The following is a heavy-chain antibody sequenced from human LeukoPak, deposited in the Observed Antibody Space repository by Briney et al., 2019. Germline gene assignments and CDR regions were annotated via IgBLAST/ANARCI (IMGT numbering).Heavy chain of an antibody. CDR3: AKDHLRYYDSSSYYNFDY. CDR1: GFTFSSYA. Sequence: GGSLRLSCAASGFTFSSYAMSWVRQAPGKGLEWVSAISGSGGSTYYADSVKGRFTISRDNSKNTLYLQMNSLRAEDTAVYYCAKDHLRYYDSSSYYNFDYWGQGTLVTVSS. V-gene: IGHV3-23*01. D-gene: IGHD3-22*01. CDR2: ISGSGGST. J-gene: IGHJ4*02.